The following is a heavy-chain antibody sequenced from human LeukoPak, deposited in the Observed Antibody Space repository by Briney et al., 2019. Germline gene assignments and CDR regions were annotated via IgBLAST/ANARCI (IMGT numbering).Heavy chain of an antibody. V-gene: IGHV1-69*05. CDR2: IIPIFGTA. CDR1: VCTLSSYA. Sequence: SVKVSFKGCVCTLSSYASSWVRQARGRGLEWMGRIIPIFGTANYAQKFQGRVTITTDESTSTAYMELSSLRSEDTAVYYCASSRWLPYYYYYYMDVWGKGTTVTVSS. J-gene: IGHJ6*03. CDR3: ASSRWLPYYYYYYMDV. D-gene: IGHD6-19*01.